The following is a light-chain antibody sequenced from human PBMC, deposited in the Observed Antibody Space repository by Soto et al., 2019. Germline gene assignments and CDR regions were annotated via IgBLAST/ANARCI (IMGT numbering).Light chain of an antibody. Sequence: EIVLTQSPGTLSLSPGERATLSCRASQSVSSSYLAWYQQKPGQAPRLLIYGASGRATGIPDRFSGSGSGTDFTLTIRRLEPEDFAVYYCQQYGSSYPWTFGQGTKVDIK. CDR3: QQYGSSYPWT. CDR2: GAS. V-gene: IGKV3-20*01. J-gene: IGKJ1*01. CDR1: QSVSSSY.